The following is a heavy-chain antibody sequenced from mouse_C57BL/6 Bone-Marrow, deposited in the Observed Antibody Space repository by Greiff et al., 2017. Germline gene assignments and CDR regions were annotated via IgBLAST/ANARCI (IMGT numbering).Heavy chain of an antibody. CDR2: IYPRSGNT. D-gene: IGHD2-2*01. J-gene: IGHJ3*01. CDR3: ARGGLRLFAY. Sequence: VKLQESGAELARPGASVKLSCKASGYTFTSYGISWVKQRTGQGLEWIGEIYPRSGNTYYNEKFKGKATLTADKSSSTAYMELRSLTSEDSAVYFCARGGLRLFAYWGQGTLVTVSA. V-gene: IGHV1-81*01. CDR1: GYTFTSYG.